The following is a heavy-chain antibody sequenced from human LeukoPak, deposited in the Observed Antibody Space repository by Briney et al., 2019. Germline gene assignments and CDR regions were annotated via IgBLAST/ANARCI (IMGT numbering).Heavy chain of an antibody. Sequence: GASVKVSCKASGYTFTSYYMHWVRQAPGQGLEWMGIINPSGGSTSYAQKFQGRVTMTRDTSTSTVYMELSSLRSEDTAVYYCARSVGIAAAGHYYFDYWGQGTLVTVSS. CDR2: INPSGGST. V-gene: IGHV1-46*01. D-gene: IGHD6-13*01. CDR1: GYTFTSYY. J-gene: IGHJ4*02. CDR3: ARSVGIAAAGHYYFDY.